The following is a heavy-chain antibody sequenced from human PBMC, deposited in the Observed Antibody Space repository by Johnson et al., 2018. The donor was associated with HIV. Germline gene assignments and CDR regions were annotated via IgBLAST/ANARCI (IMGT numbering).Heavy chain of an antibody. CDR1: GFIFDDYG. CDR2: INQDGSET. Sequence: VQLVESGGCVVRPGGSLRLSCAASGFIFDDYGMTWVRQAPGKGLEWVANINQDGSETYYVDSVKGRFTISRDNSKNTLYLQMNSLRAEDTAVYYCARGGRGRTYYYDSSGSQDAFDIWGQGTMVTVSS. CDR3: ARGGRGRTYYYDSSGSQDAFDI. D-gene: IGHD3-22*01. J-gene: IGHJ3*02. V-gene: IGHV3-7*05.